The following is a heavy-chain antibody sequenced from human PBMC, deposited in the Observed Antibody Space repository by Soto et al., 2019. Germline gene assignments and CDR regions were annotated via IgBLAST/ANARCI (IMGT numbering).Heavy chain of an antibody. Sequence: QVQLQESGPGLVKPSQTLSLTCTVSGGSISSGDYYWSWIRQPPGKGLEWIGYIYYSGSTYYNPSLKSRVTISVDTSKNQFSLKLSSVTAADTAVYYCASQSGVLVPHLDGMDVWGQGTTVTVSS. J-gene: IGHJ6*02. CDR1: GGSISSGDYY. CDR2: IYYSGST. CDR3: ASQSGVLVPHLDGMDV. D-gene: IGHD2-2*01. V-gene: IGHV4-30-4*01.